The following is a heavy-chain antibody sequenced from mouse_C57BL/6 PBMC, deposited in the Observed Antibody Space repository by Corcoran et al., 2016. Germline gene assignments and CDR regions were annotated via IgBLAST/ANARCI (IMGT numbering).Heavy chain of an antibody. CDR3: ARENYIY. CDR2: INTYSGVP. Sequence: QIQLVQSGPALKKPGETVKISCKASGYTFTTYGMSWVKQAPGKGLKWMGWINTYSGVPTYADDFKGRFAFSLETSASTAYLQINNLKNEDTATYFCARENYIYWGQGTSVTVSS. D-gene: IGHD2-12*01. CDR1: GYTFTTYG. J-gene: IGHJ4*01. V-gene: IGHV9-3*01.